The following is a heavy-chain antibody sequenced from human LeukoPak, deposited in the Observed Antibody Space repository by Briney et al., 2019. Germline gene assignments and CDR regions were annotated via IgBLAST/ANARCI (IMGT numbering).Heavy chain of an antibody. J-gene: IGHJ6*03. CDR3: AREPKSSSSSGRYYYYMDV. Sequence: PGGSLRLSCAASGFTFSSYSMNWVRQAPGKGLEWVSYISSSSSTIYYADSVKGRFTISRDNAKNSLYLQMNSLRAEDTAVYYCAREPKSSSSSGRYYYYMDVWGKGTTVTVSS. CDR1: GFTFSSYS. D-gene: IGHD6-6*01. CDR2: ISSSSSTI. V-gene: IGHV3-48*01.